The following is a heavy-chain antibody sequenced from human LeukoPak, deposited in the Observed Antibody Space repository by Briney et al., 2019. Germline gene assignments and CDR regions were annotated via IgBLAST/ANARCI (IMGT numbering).Heavy chain of an antibody. CDR2: INPSGGST. J-gene: IGHJ6*03. D-gene: IGHD6-6*01. CDR3: ASLVGRAAPLDGYYYYYMDV. CDR1: GYTFTSYY. Sequence: ASVKVSCKASGYTFTSYYMHWVRQAPGQGLEWMGIINPSGGSTSYAQKFQGWVTMTRDTSISTAYMELSRLRSDDTAVYYCASLVGRAAPLDGYYYYYMDVWGKGTTVTVSS. V-gene: IGHV1-46*01.